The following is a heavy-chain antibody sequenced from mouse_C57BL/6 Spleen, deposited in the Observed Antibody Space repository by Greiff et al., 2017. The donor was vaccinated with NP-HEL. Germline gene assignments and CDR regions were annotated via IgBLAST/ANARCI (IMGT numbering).Heavy chain of an antibody. V-gene: IGHV10-3*01. CDR1: GFTFNTYA. D-gene: IGHD1-1*01. Sequence: EVQGVESGGGLVQPKGSLKLSCAASGFTFNTYAMHWVRQAPGKGLEWVARIRSKSSNYATYYADSVKDRFTISRDDSQSMIYLQMNNLKTEDTAMYYCVRERGYYGSSPYAMDYWGQGTSVTVSS. CDR3: VRERGYYGSSPYAMDY. J-gene: IGHJ4*01. CDR2: IRSKSSNYAT.